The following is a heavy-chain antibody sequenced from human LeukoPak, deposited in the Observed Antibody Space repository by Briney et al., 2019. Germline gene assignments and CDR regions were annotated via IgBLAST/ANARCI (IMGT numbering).Heavy chain of an antibody. V-gene: IGHV4-34*01. J-gene: IGHJ5*01. Sequence: PSETLSLTCAAYGGSFSGYYWSWIRQPPGKGLEWIGEINHSGSTNYNPSLKSRVTISVDTSKNQFSLKLTSVTAADTAVYYCARGGWSLDSWGQGTLVTVSS. CDR2: INHSGST. CDR1: GGSFSGYY. CDR3: ARGGWSLDS.